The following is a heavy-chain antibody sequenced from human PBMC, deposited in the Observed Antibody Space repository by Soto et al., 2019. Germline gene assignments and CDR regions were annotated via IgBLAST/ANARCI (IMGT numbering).Heavy chain of an antibody. D-gene: IGHD3-22*01. Sequence: QVQLVQSGAEVKKPGASVKGSCKASGYTFTSYYMHWVRQAPGQGLEWMGIINPSGGSTSYAQKFQGRVTMTRDTSTSTVYMELSSLRSEDTAVYYCARDQSSGYYGYWGQGTLVTVSS. J-gene: IGHJ4*02. CDR2: INPSGGST. CDR3: ARDQSSGYYGY. V-gene: IGHV1-46*01. CDR1: GYTFTSYY.